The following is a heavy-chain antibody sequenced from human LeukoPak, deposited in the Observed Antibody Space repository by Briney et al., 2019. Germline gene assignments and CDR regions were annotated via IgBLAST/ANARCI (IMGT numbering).Heavy chain of an antibody. D-gene: IGHD4-17*01. CDR3: ARGGGTTVTTKGSDAFDI. Sequence: SETLSLTCAVYGGSLSGYYWSWIRQPPGKGLEWIGEINHSGSTNYNPSLKSRVTISVDTSKNQFSLKLSSVTAADTAVYYCARGGGTTVTTKGSDAFDIWGQGTMVTVSS. CDR2: INHSGST. CDR1: GGSLSGYY. V-gene: IGHV4-34*01. J-gene: IGHJ3*02.